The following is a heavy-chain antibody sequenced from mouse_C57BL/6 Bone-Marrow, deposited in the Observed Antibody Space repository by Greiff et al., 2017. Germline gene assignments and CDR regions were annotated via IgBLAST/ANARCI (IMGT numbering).Heavy chain of an antibody. CDR1: GFTFSSYA. J-gene: IGHJ3*01. D-gene: IGHD1-1*01. CDR3: ARIDSGSSPDWFAY. V-gene: IGHV5-4*03. CDR2: ISDGGGYT. Sequence: VMLVESGGGLVKPGGSLKLSCAASGFTFSSYAMSWVRQTPEKRLEWVATISDGGGYTYYPDNVKGRFTISRDNAKNNLYLQMSHLKSEDTAMYYCARIDSGSSPDWFAYWGQGTLVTVSA.